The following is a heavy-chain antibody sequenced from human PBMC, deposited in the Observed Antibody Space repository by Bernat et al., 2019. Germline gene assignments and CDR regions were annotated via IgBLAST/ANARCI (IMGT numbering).Heavy chain of an antibody. V-gene: IGHV3-23*01. D-gene: IGHD6-13*01. CDR2: ISGSGGST. Sequence: EVQLLESGGGLVQPGGSLRLSCAASGFTFSSYAMSWVRQAPGKGLEWVSAISGSGGSTYYADSVKGRFTISRDNSKNTLYLQMNSLRAEDTAVYYCAREGNEYSSSWKRHHDYWGQGTLVTVSS. J-gene: IGHJ4*02. CDR3: AREGNEYSSSWKRHHDY. CDR1: GFTFSSYA.